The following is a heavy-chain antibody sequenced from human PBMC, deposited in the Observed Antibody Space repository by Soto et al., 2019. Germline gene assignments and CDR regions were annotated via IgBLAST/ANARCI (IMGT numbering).Heavy chain of an antibody. V-gene: IGHV4-4*02. CDR3: AGQWSAGYGALDP. J-gene: IGHJ5*02. CDR1: VGSVNNAKW. CDR2: IHSSGIT. Sequence: QVQLQESGPGLVKPSGTLSLTCAVSVGSVNNAKWWSWVRQPPGKGLEWIGEIHSSGITNYNPSLKSRASIFVYKFKNQFSVKLTSVTAADTAVYFCAGQWSAGYGALDPWGQGTLVTVSS. D-gene: IGHD3-9*01.